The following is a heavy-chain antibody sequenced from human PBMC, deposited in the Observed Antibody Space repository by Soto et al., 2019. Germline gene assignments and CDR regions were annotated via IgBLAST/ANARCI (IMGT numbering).Heavy chain of an antibody. V-gene: IGHV4-31*03. CDR3: ARGSWGTYGSGSYWLFGSDYYYGMDV. J-gene: IGHJ6*02. D-gene: IGHD3-10*01. CDR1: GGSISSGGYY. CDR2: IYYTGST. Sequence: PSETLSLTCTVSGGSISSGGYYWSWIRQHPGKGLEWIGNIYYTGSTHYDPSLKSRITISLDTSKNQISLKLSSVTAADTAVYYCARGSWGTYGSGSYWLFGSDYYYGMDVWGQGTTVTVSS.